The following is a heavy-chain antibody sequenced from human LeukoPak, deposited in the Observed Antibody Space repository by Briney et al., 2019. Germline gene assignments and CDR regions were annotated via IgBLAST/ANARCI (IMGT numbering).Heavy chain of an antibody. Sequence: ASVKVSCKASGGTFSSYTISWVRQAPGQGLEWMGRIIPILGIANYAQKFQGRVTMTRDTSTSTVYMELSSLRSEDTAVYYCARGPSSSDAFDIWGQGTMVTVSS. CDR3: ARGPSSSDAFDI. V-gene: IGHV1-69*02. CDR2: IIPILGIA. CDR1: GGTFSSYT. J-gene: IGHJ3*02. D-gene: IGHD2-2*01.